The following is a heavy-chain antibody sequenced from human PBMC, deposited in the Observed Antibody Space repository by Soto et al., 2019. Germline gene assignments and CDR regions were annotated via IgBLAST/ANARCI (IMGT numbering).Heavy chain of an antibody. J-gene: IGHJ4*02. V-gene: IGHV1-18*04. D-gene: IGHD3-22*01. Sequence: QVQLVQSGAEVKKPGASVKVSCKASGYSFTSYGISWVRQAPGQGPEWMGWISGHNGNTNHPQSLQGRVTMPTDTSRNTAYMELRSLRSDDTAVYYCARHRFNYYDDTVYYYFDYWGQGTLVTVSS. CDR2: ISGHNGNT. CDR1: GYSFTSYG. CDR3: ARHRFNYYDDTVYYYFDY.